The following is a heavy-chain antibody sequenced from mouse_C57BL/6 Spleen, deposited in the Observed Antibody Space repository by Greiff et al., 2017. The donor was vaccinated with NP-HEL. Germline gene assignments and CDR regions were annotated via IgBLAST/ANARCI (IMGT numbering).Heavy chain of an antibody. CDR3: AREGELTAAMDY. CDR1: GYSITSGYY. D-gene: IGHD1-2*01. CDR2: ISYDGSN. V-gene: IGHV3-6*01. J-gene: IGHJ4*01. Sequence: VQLQQSGPGLVKPSQSLSLTCSVTGYSITSGYYWNWIRQFPGNKLEWMGYISYDGSNNYNPSLKNRISITRDTSKNQFFLKLNSVTTEDTATYYCAREGELTAAMDYWGQGTSVTVSS.